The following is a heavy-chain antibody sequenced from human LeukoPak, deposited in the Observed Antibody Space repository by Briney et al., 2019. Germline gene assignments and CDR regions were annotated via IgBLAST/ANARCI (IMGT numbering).Heavy chain of an antibody. J-gene: IGHJ4*02. CDR1: GYSFTSYW. D-gene: IGHD3-9*01. Sequence: GESLKISCKGSGYSFTSYWIGWVRQMPGKGLEWMGIIYPGDSDTRYSPSFQGQVTISADKSISTAYLQWSSLKASDTAMYFCARVQEQAYHYDILTGFEYWGQGTLVTVSS. CDR3: ARVQEQAYHYDILTGFEY. V-gene: IGHV5-51*01. CDR2: IYPGDSDT.